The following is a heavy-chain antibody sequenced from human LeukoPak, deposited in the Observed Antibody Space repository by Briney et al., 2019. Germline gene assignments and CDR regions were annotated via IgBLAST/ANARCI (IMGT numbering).Heavy chain of an antibody. CDR3: AKDTPPITMVRGVLKY. V-gene: IGHV3-23*01. CDR2: ISGSGGST. D-gene: IGHD3-10*01. Sequence: PGGTLRLSCAASGFTFSSYGMSWVRQAPGKGLEWVSAISGSGGSTYYADSAKGRFTISRDNSKNTLYLQMNSLRAEDTAVYYCAKDTPPITMVRGVLKYWGQGTLVTVSS. J-gene: IGHJ4*02. CDR1: GFTFSSYG.